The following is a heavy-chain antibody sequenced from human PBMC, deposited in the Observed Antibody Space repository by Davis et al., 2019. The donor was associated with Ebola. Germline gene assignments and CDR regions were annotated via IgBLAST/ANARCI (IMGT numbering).Heavy chain of an antibody. CDR3: VRDPALVVTGGGWFFGL. CDR2: IWDDGSNK. Sequence: GGSLRLSCAASGFTFSGYGMHWVRQAPGKGLQWVAVIWDDGSNKYYADSVKGRFTISRDNSKNTLYLQMNSLRAEDTAVYYCVRDPALVVTGGGWFFGLWGRGTLVTVSS. V-gene: IGHV3-33*08. J-gene: IGHJ2*01. CDR1: GFTFSGYG. D-gene: IGHD2-21*02.